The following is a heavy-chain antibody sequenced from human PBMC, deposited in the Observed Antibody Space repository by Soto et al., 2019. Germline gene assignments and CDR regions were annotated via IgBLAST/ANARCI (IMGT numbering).Heavy chain of an antibody. Sequence: QVQLVESGGGVVQPGRSLRLSCAASGFTFSSYGMHWVRQAPGKGLEWVAVIWYDGGEKYYADSVKGRLTISRDNSKNTLYLPMTSLSAEDTAVYYCARYVSSRSNNWIDPWGQGTLVTVSS. CDR3: ARYVSSRSNNWIDP. D-gene: IGHD6-13*01. CDR2: IWYDGGEK. J-gene: IGHJ5*02. CDR1: GFTFSSYG. V-gene: IGHV3-33*01.